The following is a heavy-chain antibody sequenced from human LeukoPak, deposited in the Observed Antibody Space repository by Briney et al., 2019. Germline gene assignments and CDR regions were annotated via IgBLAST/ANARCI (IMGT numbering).Heavy chain of an antibody. D-gene: IGHD2-2*01. V-gene: IGHV1-69*13. CDR1: GGTFSSYA. J-gene: IGHJ1*01. CDR3: ARGGDIVVVPAAMIPRYLNGDYHRAEYFQH. Sequence: ASVKLSCKASGGTFSSYAISWVRQAPGQGLEWMGGIIPIFGTANYAQKFQGRVTITADESTSTAYMELSSLRSEDTAVYYCARGGDIVVVPAAMIPRYLNGDYHRAEYFQHWGQGTLVTVSS. CDR2: IIPIFGTA.